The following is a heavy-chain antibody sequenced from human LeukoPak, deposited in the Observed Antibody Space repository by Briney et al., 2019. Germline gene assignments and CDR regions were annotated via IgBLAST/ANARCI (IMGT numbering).Heavy chain of an antibody. CDR2: ISSSGSTI. CDR3: ARDNSGSYYFDY. CDR1: GFTFSSYG. Sequence: SGGSLRLSCAASGFTFSSYGMSWVRQAPGKGVEWVSYISSSGSTIYYADSVKGRFTISRDNAKNSLYLQMNSLRAEDTAVYYCARDNSGSYYFDYWGQGTLVTVSS. J-gene: IGHJ4*02. D-gene: IGHD1-26*01. V-gene: IGHV3-48*04.